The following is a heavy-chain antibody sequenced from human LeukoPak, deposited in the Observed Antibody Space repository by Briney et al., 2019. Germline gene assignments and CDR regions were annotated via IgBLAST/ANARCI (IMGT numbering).Heavy chain of an antibody. CDR2: IYYSGST. D-gene: IGHD3-10*01. CDR1: GGSISSSSYY. CDR3: ASITMVRGVIISLDY. J-gene: IGHJ4*02. V-gene: IGHV4-39*01. Sequence: SETLSLTCTVSGGSISSSSYYWGWIRQPPGKGLEWIGSIYYSGSTYYNPSLKSRVTISVDTSKNQFSLKLSSVTAADTAVYYCASITMVRGVIISLDYWGQGTLVTVSS.